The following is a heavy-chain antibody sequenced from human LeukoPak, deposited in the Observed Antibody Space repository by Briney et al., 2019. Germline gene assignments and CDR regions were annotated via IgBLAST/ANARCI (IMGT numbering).Heavy chain of an antibody. Sequence: ASVKVSCKASGYTFTGYYIHWVRQAPGQGLEWMGRINPNSGGTNYAQKFQGWVTMTRDTSISTAYMELSRLRSDDTAVYYCARGEKWLANYSDYWGQGTLVTVSS. CDR1: GYTFTGYY. CDR2: INPNSGGT. D-gene: IGHD6-19*01. CDR3: ARGEKWLANYSDY. J-gene: IGHJ4*02. V-gene: IGHV1-2*04.